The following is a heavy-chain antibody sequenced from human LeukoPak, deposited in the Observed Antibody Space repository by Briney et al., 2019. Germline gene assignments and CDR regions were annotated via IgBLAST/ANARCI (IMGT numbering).Heavy chain of an antibody. CDR1: VVAISSYA. CDR3: ARDRSRNFDY. CDR2: VIPIFGAA. J-gene: IGHJ4*02. Sequence: ASVKLSCKASVVAISSYAISWGRQAPGQGIEWMGGVIPIFGAANYAQKCQGRVTITTDESTSTAYMELSSLRSGDTAVYYCARDRSRNFDYWGQGTLVTVSS. V-gene: IGHV1-69*05.